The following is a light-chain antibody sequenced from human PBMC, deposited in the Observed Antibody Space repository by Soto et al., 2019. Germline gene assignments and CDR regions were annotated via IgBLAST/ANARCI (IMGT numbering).Light chain of an antibody. CDR2: EVR. CDR3: SSKTSNTTVI. V-gene: IGLV2-14*01. J-gene: IGLJ2*01. Sequence: QSALTQPASVSGSPGQSITISCTGSSSDIGGYNYVSWYQQHPGKAPKLMIYEVRNRPSGISNRFSGSKSGNTASLTISGLRAEDEADYYCSSKTSNTTVIFGGGTKLTVL. CDR1: SSDIGGYNY.